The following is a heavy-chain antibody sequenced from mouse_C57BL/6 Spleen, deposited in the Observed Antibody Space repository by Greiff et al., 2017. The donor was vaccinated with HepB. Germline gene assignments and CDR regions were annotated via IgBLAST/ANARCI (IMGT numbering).Heavy chain of an antibody. CDR3: ARKIYYGSSYWYFDV. V-gene: IGHV2-9-1*01. D-gene: IGHD1-1*01. CDR1: GFSLTSYA. Sequence: QVQLQQSGPGLVAPSQSLSITCTVSGFSLTSYAISWVRQPPGKGLEWLGVIWTGGGTNYNSALKSRLSISKDNSKSQIFLKMNSLQTDDTARYYCARKIYYGSSYWYFDVWGTGTTVTVSS. CDR2: IWTGGGT. J-gene: IGHJ1*03.